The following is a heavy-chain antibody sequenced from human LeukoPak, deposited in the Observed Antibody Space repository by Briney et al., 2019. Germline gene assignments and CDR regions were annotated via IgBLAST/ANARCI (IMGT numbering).Heavy chain of an antibody. Sequence: GRSLRLSCAASGFTFSSYAMHWVRQAPGKGLEWVAVISYDGSNKYYADSVKGRFTISRDNSKNTLYLQVNSLRAEDTAVYYCAREVRYCSSTSCYSEYYFDYWGQGTLVTVSS. CDR1: GFTFSSYA. J-gene: IGHJ4*02. V-gene: IGHV3-30-3*01. D-gene: IGHD2-2*01. CDR2: ISYDGSNK. CDR3: AREVRYCSSTSCYSEYYFDY.